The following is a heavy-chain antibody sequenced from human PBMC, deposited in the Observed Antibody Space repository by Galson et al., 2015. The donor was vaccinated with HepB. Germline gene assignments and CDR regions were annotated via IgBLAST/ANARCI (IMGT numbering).Heavy chain of an antibody. D-gene: IGHD3-3*01. CDR2: IKSKTDGGTT. J-gene: IGHJ3*02. CDR3: TTVPDITIFGVVDAFDI. Sequence: LRLSCAASGFTFSNAWMNWVRQAPGKGLEWVGRIKSKTDGGTTDYAAPVKGRFTISRDDSKNTLYLQMNSLKTEDTAVYYCTTVPDITIFGVVDAFDIWGQGTMVTVSS. V-gene: IGHV3-15*07. CDR1: GFTFSNAW.